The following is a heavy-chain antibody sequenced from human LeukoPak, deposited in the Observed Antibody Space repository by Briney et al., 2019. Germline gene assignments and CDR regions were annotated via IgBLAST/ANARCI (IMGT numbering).Heavy chain of an antibody. CDR3: AKLGGGFWSGYSIAEY. Sequence: GGSLRLSCAASGFTFSSYGMHWVRQAPGKGLEWVSFIRYDGSDKYYADSVKGRFTISRDNSKNTLYLQMNSLRAEDTAVYYCAKLGGGFWSGYSIAEYWGQGTLVTVSS. V-gene: IGHV3-30*02. CDR1: GFTFSSYG. D-gene: IGHD3-3*01. CDR2: IRYDGSDK. J-gene: IGHJ4*02.